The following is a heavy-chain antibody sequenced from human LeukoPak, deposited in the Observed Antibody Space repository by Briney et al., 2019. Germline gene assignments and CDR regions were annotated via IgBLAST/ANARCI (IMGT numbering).Heavy chain of an antibody. Sequence: GGSLRLSRAASGFTFSNYSMNWVRQAPGKGLEWISSISSSSSYIYYADSVKGRFSISRDNAKNSLYLQMNSLRAEDTAVYYCARDVGREYSSSSPFDYWGQGTLVTVSS. V-gene: IGHV3-21*01. D-gene: IGHD6-6*01. CDR3: ARDVGREYSSSSPFDY. CDR1: GFTFSNYS. CDR2: ISSSSSYI. J-gene: IGHJ4*02.